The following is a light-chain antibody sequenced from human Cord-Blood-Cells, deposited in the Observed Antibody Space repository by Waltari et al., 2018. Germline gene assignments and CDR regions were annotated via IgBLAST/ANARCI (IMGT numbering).Light chain of an antibody. J-gene: IGKJ3*01. V-gene: IGKV1-39*01. CDR2: AAS. CDR1: QSISSY. Sequence: DIQMTQSPSPLSASVGDRVPITCPASQSISSYLNWYQQKPGKTPKLLIYAASSLQSGVPSRFSGSGSGTDFTLTISSLQPEDFATYYCQQSYSTLFTFGPGTKVDIK. CDR3: QQSYSTLFT.